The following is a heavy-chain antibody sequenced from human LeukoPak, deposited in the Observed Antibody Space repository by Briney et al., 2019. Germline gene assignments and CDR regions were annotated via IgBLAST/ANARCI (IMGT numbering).Heavy chain of an antibody. CDR1: GYSFTSYW. CDR3: ARRVDDGFDY. V-gene: IGHV5-51*01. D-gene: IGHD3-3*01. Sequence: GESLKISCKGSGYSFTSYWIGWVRQMPGKGLEWMGIIYTGDSDTRYSPSFQGQVTISTDKSISTAYLQWRSLKASDIAMYYCARRVDDGFDYWGQGTLVTVSS. CDR2: IYTGDSDT. J-gene: IGHJ4*02.